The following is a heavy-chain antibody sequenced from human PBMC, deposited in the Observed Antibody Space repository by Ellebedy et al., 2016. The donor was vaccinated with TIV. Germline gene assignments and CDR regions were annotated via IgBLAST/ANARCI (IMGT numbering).Heavy chain of an antibody. CDR1: GFTFSSYA. V-gene: IGHV3-23*01. D-gene: IGHD4-23*01. Sequence: GESLKISCAASGFTFSSYAMSWVRQAPGKGLEWVSIISGTGGSTNYADSVKGRFTISRDNSKNTLYLQMNSLRAEDTAVYYCARDAAGNGGKLDYWGQGALVTVSS. CDR2: ISGTGGST. J-gene: IGHJ4*02. CDR3: ARDAAGNGGKLDY.